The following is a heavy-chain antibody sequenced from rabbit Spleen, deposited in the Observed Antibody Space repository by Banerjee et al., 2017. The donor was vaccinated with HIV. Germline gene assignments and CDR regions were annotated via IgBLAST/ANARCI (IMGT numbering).Heavy chain of an antibody. CDR2: IYTGNAKT. Sequence: QEQLVESGGGLVQPEGSLTLTCTASGFSFSRGYDMCWVRQAPGKGLEWIGCIYTGNAKTYYASWAKGRFTISKSSSTTVTLQMTSLTAADTATYFCARDNGSGDYIDVYFDLWGPGTLVTVS. D-gene: IGHD1-1*01. CDR3: ARDNGSGDYIDVYFDL. V-gene: IGHV1S45*01. J-gene: IGHJ4*01. CDR1: GFSFSRGYD.